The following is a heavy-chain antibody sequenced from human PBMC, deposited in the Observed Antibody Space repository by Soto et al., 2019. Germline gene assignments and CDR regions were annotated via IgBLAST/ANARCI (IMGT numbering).Heavy chain of an antibody. CDR3: ARGEDSIGYSDAFDI. Sequence: PSETLSLTCAVYGGSFSGYYWSWIRKPPGKGLEWIGEINHSGSTNYNPSLKRRVTISVDTCKNRFSLKLSSVTAADTAVYYCARGEDSIGYSDAFDIWGQGTMVTVSS. CDR2: INHSGST. CDR1: GGSFSGYY. V-gene: IGHV4-34*01. J-gene: IGHJ3*02. D-gene: IGHD3-22*01.